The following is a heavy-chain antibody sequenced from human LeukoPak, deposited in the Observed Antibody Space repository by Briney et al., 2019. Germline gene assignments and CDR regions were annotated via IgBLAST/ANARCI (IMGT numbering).Heavy chain of an antibody. CDR3: ASRMVRGVGY. D-gene: IGHD3-10*01. Sequence: SQTLSLTCTVSGGSISSGDYYWSWIRQPPGKGLEWIGYIYNSGSTYYNPSLKSRVTIPVDTSKNQFSLKLSSVTAADTAVYYCASRMVRGVGYWGQGTLVTVFS. V-gene: IGHV4-30-4*01. CDR2: IYNSGST. J-gene: IGHJ4*02. CDR1: GGSISSGDYY.